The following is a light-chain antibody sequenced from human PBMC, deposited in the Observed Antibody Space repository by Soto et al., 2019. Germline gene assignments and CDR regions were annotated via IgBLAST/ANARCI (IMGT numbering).Light chain of an antibody. V-gene: IGLV1-47*01. CDR3: AAWDDRLSAYV. CDR1: ISNIGSNP. J-gene: IGLJ1*01. CDR2: RNN. Sequence: QSVLTQPPSVSGTPGHKVSISCSGGISNIGSNPVYWHQHLPGTAPKLLVYRNNQRPSGVPDRFSDSKSGTSAFLAISGLRSEDEADYYCAAWDDRLSAYVFGTGTKLTVL.